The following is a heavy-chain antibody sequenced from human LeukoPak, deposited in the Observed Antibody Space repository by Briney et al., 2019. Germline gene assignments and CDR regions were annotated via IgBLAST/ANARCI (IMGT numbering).Heavy chain of an antibody. Sequence: ASVKVSCKASGYTFTSYDINWVRQATGQGLEWMGWMNPNSGNTGYAQKFQGRVTMTRNTSISTAYMELSRLRSDDTAVYYCARALYSSSSGPFFDYWGQGTLVTVSS. J-gene: IGHJ4*02. V-gene: IGHV1-8*01. CDR2: MNPNSGNT. CDR1: GYTFTSYD. CDR3: ARALYSSSSGPFFDY. D-gene: IGHD6-6*01.